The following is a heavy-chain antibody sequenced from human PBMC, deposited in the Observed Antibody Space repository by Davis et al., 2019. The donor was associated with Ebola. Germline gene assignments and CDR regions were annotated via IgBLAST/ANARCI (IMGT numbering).Heavy chain of an antibody. CDR3: ARSYSGYDQGYYGMDV. CDR2: IYLGDSDT. J-gene: IGHJ6*02. CDR1: GYSFTSYW. V-gene: IGHV5-51*01. D-gene: IGHD5-12*01. Sequence: GESLKISCKGSGYSFTSYWIGWVRQMPGKGLEWMGIIYLGDSDTRYSPSFQGQVTISADKSISTAYLQWSSLKASDTAMYYCARSYSGYDQGYYGMDVWGQGTTVTVSS.